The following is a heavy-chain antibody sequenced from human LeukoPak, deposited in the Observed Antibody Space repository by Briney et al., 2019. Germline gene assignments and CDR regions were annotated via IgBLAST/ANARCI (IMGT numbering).Heavy chain of an antibody. CDR2: INHSGST. V-gene: IGHV4-34*01. J-gene: IGHJ4*02. Sequence: PSETLSLTCAVYGGSFSGYYWSWIRQPPGKGLEWIGEINHSGSTNYNPPLKSRVTISVDTSKNQFSLKLSSVTAADTAVYYCARGGYSYGYGDYWGQGTLVTVSS. CDR1: GGSFSGYY. CDR3: ARGGYSYGYGDY. D-gene: IGHD5-18*01.